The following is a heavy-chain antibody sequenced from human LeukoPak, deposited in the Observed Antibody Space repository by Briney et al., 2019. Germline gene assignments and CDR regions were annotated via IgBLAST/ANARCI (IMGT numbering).Heavy chain of an antibody. D-gene: IGHD3-16*02. CDR1: GGTFSSYA. J-gene: IGHJ6*03. CDR2: IIPIFGTA. CDR3: ARSYYDYVWGSYRPRGYYYYYYMDV. V-gene: IGHV1-69*13. Sequence: GASVKVSCKASGGTFSSYAISWVRQAPGQGLEWMGGIIPIFGTANYAQKFQGRVTITADESTSTAYMELSSLRSEDTAVYYCARSYYDYVWGSYRPRGYYYYYYMDVWGKGTTVTISS.